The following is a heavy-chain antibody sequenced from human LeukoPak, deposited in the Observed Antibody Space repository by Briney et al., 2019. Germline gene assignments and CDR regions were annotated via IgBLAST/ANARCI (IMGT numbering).Heavy chain of an antibody. CDR3: AKDPVPGFYYYGSGSVDY. J-gene: IGHJ4*02. CDR2: ISGSGGST. Sequence: GGSLKLSCAASGFTFSGSAMHWVRQASGKGLEWVSAISGSGGSTYYADSVKGRFTISRDNSKNTLYLQMNSLRAEDTAVYYCAKDPVPGFYYYGSGSVDYWGQGTLVTVSS. V-gene: IGHV3-23*01. D-gene: IGHD3-10*01. CDR1: GFTFSGSA.